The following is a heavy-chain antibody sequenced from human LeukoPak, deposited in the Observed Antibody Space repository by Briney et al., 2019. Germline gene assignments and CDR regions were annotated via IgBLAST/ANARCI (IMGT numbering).Heavy chain of an antibody. J-gene: IGHJ4*02. CDR3: ARSPPNYYDSSLPAD. CDR1: GGSISSGDYY. V-gene: IGHV4-30-4*01. D-gene: IGHD3-22*01. Sequence: SETLSLTCTVSGGSISSGDYYWSWIRQPPGKGLEWIGYIYYSGSTYYNPSLKSRVTISVDTSKNQFSLKLSSVTAADTAVYYCARSPPNYYDSSLPADWGQGTLVTVSS. CDR2: IYYSGST.